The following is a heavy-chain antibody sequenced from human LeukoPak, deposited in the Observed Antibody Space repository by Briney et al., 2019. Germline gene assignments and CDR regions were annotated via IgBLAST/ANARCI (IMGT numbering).Heavy chain of an antibody. CDR1: EFTFSSYS. CDR3: ARGWYSGSYFDY. D-gene: IGHD1-26*01. V-gene: IGHV3-21*01. Sequence: PVGSLRLSCAASEFTFSSYSMNWVRQAPGKGLEWVSSISSSSSYIYYADSVKGRFTISRDNAKNSLYLQMNSLRAEDTAVYYCARGWYSGSYFDYWGQGTLVTVSS. J-gene: IGHJ4*02. CDR2: ISSSSSYI.